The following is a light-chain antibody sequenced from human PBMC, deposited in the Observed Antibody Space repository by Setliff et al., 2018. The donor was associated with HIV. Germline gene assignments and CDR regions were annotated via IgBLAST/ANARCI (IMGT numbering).Light chain of an antibody. Sequence: QSVLTQPASVSGSPGQSITISCTGTSSDVGGYNSVSWYQQHPGKAPKLIIYEVTNRPSGVSYRFSGSKYGNTASLTISGLQAEDEADYYCSTWDYSLSAYVFGSGTKVTV. CDR3: STWDYSLSAYV. CDR1: SSDVGGYNS. J-gene: IGLJ1*01. CDR2: EVT. V-gene: IGLV2-14*01.